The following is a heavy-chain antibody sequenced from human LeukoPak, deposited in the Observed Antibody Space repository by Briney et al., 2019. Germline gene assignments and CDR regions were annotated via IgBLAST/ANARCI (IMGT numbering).Heavy chain of an antibody. Sequence: SETLSLTCTISGGSLIGYYWTWIRQPAGKGLEWIGRISSSGSTNYNPSLKSRVTMSVDTSKNQGSLRLSSVTAADTAVYYCARARSGWYFDYWGQGNLVTVSS. CDR2: ISSSGST. CDR3: ARARSGWYFDY. D-gene: IGHD6-19*01. CDR1: GGSLIGYY. V-gene: IGHV4-4*07. J-gene: IGHJ4*02.